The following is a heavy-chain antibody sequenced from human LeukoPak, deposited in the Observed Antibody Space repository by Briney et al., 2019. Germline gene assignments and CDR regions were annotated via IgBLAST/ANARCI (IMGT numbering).Heavy chain of an antibody. V-gene: IGHV4-4*07. CDR2: IYTSGST. CDR3: ARAPRRASIAARYYYYMDV. J-gene: IGHJ6*03. D-gene: IGHD6-6*01. Sequence: SETLSLTCTVSGGSISSYYWSWIRQPAGKGLEWIGRIYTSGSTNYNPSLKSRVTMSVDTSKNQFSLKLSSVTAADTAVYYCARAPRRASIAARYYYYMDVWGKGTTVTVSS. CDR1: GGSISSYY.